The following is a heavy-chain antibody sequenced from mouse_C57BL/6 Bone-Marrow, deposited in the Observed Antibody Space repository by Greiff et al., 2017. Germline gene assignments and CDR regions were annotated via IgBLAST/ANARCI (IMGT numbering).Heavy chain of an antibody. Sequence: QVQLQQSGAELVRPGTSVKVSCKASGYAFTNYLIEWVKQRPGQGLEWIGVINPGSGGTNYNEKFKGKATLTADKSSSTAYMQLSSLPSEDSAVYFCARFYYYGSSLFDYWGQGTTLTVSS. CDR3: ARFYYYGSSLFDY. CDR1: GYAFTNYL. V-gene: IGHV1-54*01. J-gene: IGHJ2*01. CDR2: INPGSGGT. D-gene: IGHD1-1*01.